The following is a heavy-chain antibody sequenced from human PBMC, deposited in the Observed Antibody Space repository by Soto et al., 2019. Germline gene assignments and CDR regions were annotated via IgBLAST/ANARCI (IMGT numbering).Heavy chain of an antibody. CDR2: IYPSGRA. J-gene: IGHJ2*01. Sequence: QVQLQESGPGLVTASETLTLTCTISGGSINNYYWTWVRQPPGKGLEWIGRIYPSGRAHYNPSLQSRGTLSVDVSKNQFSLRVSSVTATDTAIYFCARDYDVNTALNYWYFDLWGRGTLVTVSS. V-gene: IGHV4-4*07. D-gene: IGHD5-18*01. CDR1: GGSINNYY. CDR3: ARDYDVNTALNYWYFDL.